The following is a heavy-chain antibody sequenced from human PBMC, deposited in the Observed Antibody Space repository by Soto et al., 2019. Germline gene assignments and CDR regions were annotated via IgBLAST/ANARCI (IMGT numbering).Heavy chain of an antibody. CDR1: GGSISSYY. CDR3: ARVALWFGEAYYGMDV. D-gene: IGHD3-10*01. J-gene: IGHJ6*02. V-gene: IGHV4-59*01. CDR2: IYYSGST. Sequence: SETLSLTCTVSGGSISSYYWSWIRQPPGKGLEWIGYIYYSGSTNYNPSLKSRVTIPVDTSKNQFSLKLSSVTAADTAVYYCARVALWFGEAYYGMDVWGQGTTVTVSS.